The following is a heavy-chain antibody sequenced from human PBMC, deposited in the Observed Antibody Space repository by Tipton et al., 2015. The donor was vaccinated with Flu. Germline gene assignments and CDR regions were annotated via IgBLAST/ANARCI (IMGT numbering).Heavy chain of an antibody. CDR3: ARGRGYSFGYGKNWFDS. Sequence: TLSLTCTVSSGSIRSTNYFCAWIRQPPGKRLELIGSVYPSGTTYYNPSLKSRVTISVDTSKSQFSLKLRSVTAADTAVYFCARGRGYSFGYGKNWFDSWGQGALVTVSS. J-gene: IGHJ5*01. V-gene: IGHV4-39*01. D-gene: IGHD5-18*01. CDR2: VYPSGTT. CDR1: SGSIRSTNYF.